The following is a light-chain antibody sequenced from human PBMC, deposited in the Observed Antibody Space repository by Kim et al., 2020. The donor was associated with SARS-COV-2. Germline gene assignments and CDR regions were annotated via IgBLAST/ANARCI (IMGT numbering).Light chain of an antibody. J-gene: IGKJ1*01. Sequence: EVVLTQSPGTLSLSPGERATLSCRASQSLGNSYLAWYQQRPGQAPRLLIYGTSNRATGIPDRFGGSGSGTDFTLTISRLEPEDFVVYFCQQFGILPWTFGRGTKVDIK. CDR2: GTS. CDR1: QSLGNSY. CDR3: QQFGILPWT. V-gene: IGKV3-20*01.